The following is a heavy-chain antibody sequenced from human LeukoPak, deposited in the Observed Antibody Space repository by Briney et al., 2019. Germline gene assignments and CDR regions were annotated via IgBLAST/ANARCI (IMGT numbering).Heavy chain of an antibody. CDR2: ISSNGGST. CDR3: ARAYYGSGSYYLDY. D-gene: IGHD3-10*01. J-gene: IGHJ4*02. V-gene: IGHV3-64*01. Sequence: PGGSLRLSYAASGFTFSSYAMHWVRQAPGKGLEYVSAISSNGGSTYYANSVKGRFTISRDNSKNTLYLQMGSLRAEDMAVYYCARAYYGSGSYYLDYWGQGTLVTVSS. CDR1: GFTFSSYA.